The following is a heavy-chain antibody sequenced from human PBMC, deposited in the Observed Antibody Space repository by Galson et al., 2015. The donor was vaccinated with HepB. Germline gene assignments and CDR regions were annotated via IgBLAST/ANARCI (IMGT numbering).Heavy chain of an antibody. V-gene: IGHV3-20*04. CDR1: RFTFDDYG. CDR3: ARVVTPPPYGSGSYLRAARLDY. D-gene: IGHD3-10*01. J-gene: IGHJ4*02. CDR2: INWNGGST. Sequence: SLRLSCAASRFTFDDYGMSWVRQAPGKGLEWVSGINWNGGSTGYADSVKGRFTISRDNAKNSLYLQMNSLRAEDTALYYCARVVTPPPYGSGSYLRAARLDYWGQGTLVTVSS.